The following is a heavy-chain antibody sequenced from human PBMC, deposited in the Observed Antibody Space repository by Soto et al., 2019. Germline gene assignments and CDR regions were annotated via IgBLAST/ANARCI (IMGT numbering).Heavy chain of an antibody. CDR2: VSSDGERK. CDR3: AIVERSDRGHPYSCHI. CDR1: GFTFSDYA. J-gene: IGHJ3*02. V-gene: IGHV3-30*03. D-gene: IGHD2-15*01. Sequence: GGSLRLSCSASGFTFSDYAMHWVRQPPGKGLEWVATVSSDGERKYYAMSVKGRFAISKDNSMSTLLLQMDTLGPDDTAIYYCAIVERSDRGHPYSCHIWSQGTMVTVSS.